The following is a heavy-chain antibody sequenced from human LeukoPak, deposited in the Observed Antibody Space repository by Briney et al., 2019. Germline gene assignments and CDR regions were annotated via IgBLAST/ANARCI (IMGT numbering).Heavy chain of an antibody. CDR2: IYTSGST. J-gene: IGHJ4*02. Sequence: KPSETLSLTCTVSGGSISNFYWSWIRQPAGKTLEWIGRIYTSGSTNYNPSLKSRVTMSVDTSKNQFSLELSSVTAADTAVYFCAGETTGAGTARPFDYWGQGTLVTVSS. V-gene: IGHV4-4*07. D-gene: IGHD6-13*01. CDR1: GGSISNFY. CDR3: AGETTGAGTARPFDY.